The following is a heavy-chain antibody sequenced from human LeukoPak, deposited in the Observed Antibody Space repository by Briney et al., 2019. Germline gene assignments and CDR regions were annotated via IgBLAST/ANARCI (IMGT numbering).Heavy chain of an antibody. J-gene: IGHJ5*02. V-gene: IGHV3-21*01. CDR2: ISSSSSYI. Sequence: GGSLGLSCAASGFTFSSYSMNWVRQAPGKGLEWVSSISSSSSYIYYADSVKGRFTISRDNAKNSLYLQMNSLRAEDTAVYCCARGSSSRWFDPWGQGTLVTVSS. D-gene: IGHD6-6*01. CDR3: ARGSSSRWFDP. CDR1: GFTFSSYS.